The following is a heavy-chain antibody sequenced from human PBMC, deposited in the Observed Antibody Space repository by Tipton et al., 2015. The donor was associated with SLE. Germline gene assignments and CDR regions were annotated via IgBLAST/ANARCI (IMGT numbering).Heavy chain of an antibody. V-gene: IGHV4-34*01. CDR2: ITRRGKT. D-gene: IGHD3-10*01. CDR1: DGSLSNYY. Sequence: TLSLTCAVHDGSLSNYYWSWFRRPPGRGLEWIGEITRRGKTNYNPSLKSRVTISVDTSKNQFSLNLRSVTAADTAVYYCARGSRGVGFDVWGHGTTVIVSS. CDR3: ARGSRGVGFDV. J-gene: IGHJ6*02.